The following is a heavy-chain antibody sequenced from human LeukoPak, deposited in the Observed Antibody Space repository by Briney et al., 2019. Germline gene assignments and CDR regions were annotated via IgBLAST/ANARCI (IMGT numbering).Heavy chain of an antibody. D-gene: IGHD6-13*01. Sequence: PGGSLRLSCAASGFTFSSYSMNWVRQAPGKGLEWVSYISSSSSTIYYADSVKGRFTISRDNAKNSLYLQMNSLGAEDTAVYYCARTVAAAGTVFDYWGQGTLVTVSS. J-gene: IGHJ4*02. CDR1: GFTFSSYS. CDR3: ARTVAAAGTVFDY. CDR2: ISSSSSTI. V-gene: IGHV3-48*01.